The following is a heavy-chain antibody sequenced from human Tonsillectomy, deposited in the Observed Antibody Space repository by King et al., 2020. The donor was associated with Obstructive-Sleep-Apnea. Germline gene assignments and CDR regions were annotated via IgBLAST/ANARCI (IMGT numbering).Heavy chain of an antibody. D-gene: IGHD3-10*01. CDR2: IYWDDDK. J-gene: IGHJ4*02. CDR3: AHRQSALDYYGSGRYFPPGFDY. V-gene: IGHV2-5*02. CDR1: GFSLSTSGVG. Sequence: ITLKESGPTLVKPTQTLTLTCTFSGFSLSTSGVGVGWIRQPPGKALEWLALIYWDDDKRYSPSLKSRLTITKDNSKNQGVLTMTNRDPVDTAPYYCAHRQSALDYYGSGRYFPPGFDYWGQGTLVTVSS.